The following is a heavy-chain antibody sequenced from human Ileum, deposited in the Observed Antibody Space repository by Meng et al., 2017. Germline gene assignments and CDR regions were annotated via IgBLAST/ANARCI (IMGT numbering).Heavy chain of an antibody. CDR1: GYIFTSYD. V-gene: IGHV1-8*01. D-gene: IGHD3-10*01. CDR3: AIRFIRGHPLDN. J-gene: IGHJ4*02. Sequence: ASVKVSCKASGYIFTSYDINWVRQATGQGLEWMGWMNPFSGNTGYAQKFQGRVTVTRNTSISTAYMELNSLRSEDTAVYYCAIRFIRGHPLDNWGQGSLVTVSS. CDR2: MNPFSGNT.